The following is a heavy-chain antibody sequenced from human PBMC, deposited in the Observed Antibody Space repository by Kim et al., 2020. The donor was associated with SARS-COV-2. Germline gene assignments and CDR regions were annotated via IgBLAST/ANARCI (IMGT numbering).Heavy chain of an antibody. V-gene: IGHV4-59*13. CDR2: VFQSGRT. J-gene: IGHJ6*01. CDR3: ARDLGISGTDFHYFYGLDV. Sequence: SETLSLTCTVSGASINTFYWSWLRQAPGNGLEWIGYVFQSGRTKYNPSLKSRVTISLDTPKNQVSLKLKSVTAADTAIYFCARDLGISGTDFHYFYGLDV. D-gene: IGHD1-26*01. CDR1: GASINTFY.